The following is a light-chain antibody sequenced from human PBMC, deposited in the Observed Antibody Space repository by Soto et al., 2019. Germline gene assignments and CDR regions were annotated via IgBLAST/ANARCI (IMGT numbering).Light chain of an antibody. CDR3: QHSYSTPWT. Sequence: DVEPSHSPTSLSAAVEDSVTLTCRASQGIRNYLNKYQQKPGKAPKIVISSASSLQSTVPSRFSGSGSGTDFTLTIISLQPKDFATYYCQHSYSTPWTFGQGTVVDIK. CDR2: SAS. J-gene: IGKJ1*01. CDR1: QGIRNY. V-gene: IGKV1-39*01.